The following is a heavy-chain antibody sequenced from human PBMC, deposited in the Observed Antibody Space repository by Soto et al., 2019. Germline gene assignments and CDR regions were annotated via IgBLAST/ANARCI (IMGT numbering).Heavy chain of an antibody. J-gene: IGHJ1*01. Sequence: SVKVSCKASGYTFTSYAMHWVRQAPGQRLEWMGRIIPVNGIANYAQKFQGRVTITADKSTSTAYMELSSLRSEDTAVYYCARVAYCGGDCDQFRFQHWGQGTLVTVSS. CDR2: IIPVNGIA. V-gene: IGHV1-69*04. CDR3: ARVAYCGGDCDQFRFQH. CDR1: GYTFTSYA. D-gene: IGHD2-21*02.